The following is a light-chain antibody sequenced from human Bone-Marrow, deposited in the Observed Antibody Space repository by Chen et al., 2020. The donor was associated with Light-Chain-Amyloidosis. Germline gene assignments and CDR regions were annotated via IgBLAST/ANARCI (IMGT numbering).Light chain of an antibody. V-gene: IGLV3-25*03. Sequence: SYELTQPPSVSVSPGQTARITCSGEDLPTKYAYWYQQKPGQATVLVIDRDTERPSGSSERVSGPSSGTTATLTISGVQAEDEADYHCQSADSSGTYEVIFGGGTKLTVL. CDR2: RDT. J-gene: IGLJ2*01. CDR3: QSADSSGTYEVI. CDR1: DLPTKY.